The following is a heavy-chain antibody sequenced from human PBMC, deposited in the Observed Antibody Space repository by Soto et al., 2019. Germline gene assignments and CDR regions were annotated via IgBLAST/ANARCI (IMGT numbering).Heavy chain of an antibody. J-gene: IGHJ3*02. CDR2: ISWNSGSI. V-gene: IGHV3-9*01. CDR3: AKDTGYSGYDGADI. D-gene: IGHD5-12*01. CDR1: GFTFDDYA. Sequence: EVQLVGSGGGLVQPGRSLRLSCAASGFTFDDYAMHWVRQAPGKGLEWVSGISWNSGSIGYGDSVKGRFTISRDNAKNSLYLQMNSMRAEDKALYYCAKDTGYSGYDGADIWGQGTMVTVSS.